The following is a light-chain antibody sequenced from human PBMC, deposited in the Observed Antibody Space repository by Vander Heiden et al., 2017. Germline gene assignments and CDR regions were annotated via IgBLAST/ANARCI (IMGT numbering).Light chain of an antibody. Sequence: QSVLTQPPSASGTPGQRVTISCSGSSSNIGSNYVYWYQQLPGTAPKLLIDRNKQRPSGVPDRFSGSKSGTSASLAISGLRSEDEADDYCAAWDDSLSARVFGGGTKLTVL. CDR1: SSNIGSNY. J-gene: IGLJ3*02. CDR3: AAWDDSLSARV. CDR2: RNK. V-gene: IGLV1-47*01.